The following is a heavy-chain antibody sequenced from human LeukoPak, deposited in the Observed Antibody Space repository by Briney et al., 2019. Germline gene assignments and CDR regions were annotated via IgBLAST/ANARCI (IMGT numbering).Heavy chain of an antibody. Sequence: ASVKVSCKASSYIFTNYGISWVRQAPGQGLEWMGWISVYNGNTNYAQKFQGRATMTTDTSTNTAYMELRSLRSDDTAVYYCVRDGYTFEGVKTRFDYWGQGALVTVSS. CDR1: SYIFTNYG. J-gene: IGHJ4*02. CDR2: ISVYNGNT. D-gene: IGHD3-16*01. CDR3: VRDGYTFEGVKTRFDY. V-gene: IGHV1-18*01.